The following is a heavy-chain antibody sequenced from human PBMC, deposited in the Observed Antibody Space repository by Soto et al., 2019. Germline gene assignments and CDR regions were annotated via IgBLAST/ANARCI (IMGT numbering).Heavy chain of an antibody. CDR1: GFTFSSYD. Sequence: EVQLVESGGGLVQPGGSLRLSCAASGFTFSSYDIHWVRQVTGKGLEWVSAIGAAGDTYYAGSVKGRFTISRENAKNSLYLQMNSLRAGDTAVYYCAREGSGYSYGELDYWGQGTQVTVSS. CDR3: AREGSGYSYGELDY. J-gene: IGHJ4*02. CDR2: IGAAGDT. D-gene: IGHD5-18*01. V-gene: IGHV3-13*04.